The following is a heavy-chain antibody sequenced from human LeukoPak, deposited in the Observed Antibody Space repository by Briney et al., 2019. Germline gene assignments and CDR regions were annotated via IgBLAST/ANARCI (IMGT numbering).Heavy chain of an antibody. CDR2: IYASGST. J-gene: IGHJ6*03. CDR1: GGSISSGSYY. CDR3: ARVVRGYCSGGSLCYYYYYMDV. Sequence: SETLSLTCTVSGGSISSGSYYWSWIRQPAGKGLEWIGRIYASGSTNYNPSLKSRVTISVDTSKNQFSLKLSSVTAADTAVYYCARVVRGYCSGGSLCYYYYYMDVWGKGTTVTISS. D-gene: IGHD2-15*01. V-gene: IGHV4-61*02.